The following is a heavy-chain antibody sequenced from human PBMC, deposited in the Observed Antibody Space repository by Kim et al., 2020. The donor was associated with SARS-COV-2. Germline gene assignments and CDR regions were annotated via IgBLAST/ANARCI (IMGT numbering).Heavy chain of an antibody. J-gene: IGHJ6*02. D-gene: IGHD3-10*01. CDR2: IYYSGST. CDR3: ARGLMVRGVYYYYYYGMDV. Sequence: SETLSLTCTVSGGSISSYYWSWIRQPPGKGLEWIGFIYYSGSTNYNPSFKSRVTITVDTSMNQFSLKLSSVTAADTAVYYCARGLMVRGVYYYYYYGMDVWGQGTTVTVSS. V-gene: IGHV4-59*01. CDR1: GGSISSYY.